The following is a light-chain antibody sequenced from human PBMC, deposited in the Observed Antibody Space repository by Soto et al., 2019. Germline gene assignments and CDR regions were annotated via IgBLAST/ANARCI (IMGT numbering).Light chain of an antibody. V-gene: IGKV3-15*01. CDR3: QQYDNWPSCP. Sequence: DIVMTQSPATLSVSPGRRATLSCMASRSVSSSLAWFQQKPGRAPRLIVYGASTRATGIPARFSGIGSGTEFTLTISSMQSEDFAVYFCQQYDNWPSCPFCQGTKVDIK. J-gene: IGKJ1*01. CDR1: RSVSSS. CDR2: GAS.